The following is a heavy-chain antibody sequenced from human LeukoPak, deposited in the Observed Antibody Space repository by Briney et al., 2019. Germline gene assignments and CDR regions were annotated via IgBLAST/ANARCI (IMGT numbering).Heavy chain of an antibody. CDR2: IYYSGST. CDR1: GGSISSRSYY. Sequence: PSETLSLICTVSGGSISSRSYYWGWIRQPPGKGLEWIGSIYYSGSTYHNPSLKSRVTISVDTSKNQFSLKLSSVTAADTAVYYCAKVGYSSGWYSGWFDPWGQGTLVTVSS. D-gene: IGHD6-19*01. CDR3: AKVGYSSGWYSGWFDP. V-gene: IGHV4-39*01. J-gene: IGHJ5*02.